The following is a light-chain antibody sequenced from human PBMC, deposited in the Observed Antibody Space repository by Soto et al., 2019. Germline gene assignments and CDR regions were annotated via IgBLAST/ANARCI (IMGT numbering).Light chain of an antibody. CDR3: LLEFSYFWA. CDR1: QCIRSA. CDR2: AAS. J-gene: IGKJ1*01. Sequence: AIQLTQSPSSLSASVGDRVTITCRASQCIRSALGLYQQKPGRVAKRLIYAASTFQSGGPPRIFRSGSGRDVSPTIISMQAEDVATDYCLLEFSYFWAFGQGTKVDIK. V-gene: IGKV1-6*01.